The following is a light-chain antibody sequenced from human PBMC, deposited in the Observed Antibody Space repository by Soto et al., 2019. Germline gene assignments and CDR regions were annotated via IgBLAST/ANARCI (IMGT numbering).Light chain of an antibody. CDR1: SSDVGGYNY. J-gene: IGLJ3*02. CDR3: TSYTRSSTRV. CDR2: EVS. V-gene: IGLV2-14*01. Sequence: QSALTQPASVSGSPGQSITISCTGTSSDVGGYNYVSWYQQHPGKAPKLMIYEVSNRPSGVSNRFSGSKSGNTASLTISGRQAEDEAEYYCTSYTRSSTRVFGGGTKLTVL.